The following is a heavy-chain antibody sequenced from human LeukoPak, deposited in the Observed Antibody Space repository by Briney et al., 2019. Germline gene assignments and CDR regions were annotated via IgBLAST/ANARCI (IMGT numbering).Heavy chain of an antibody. CDR2: ISYSGGT. Sequence: PSQTLSLTCTVSGGSISTSGYYWSWIRQPPGKGREWIGYISYSGGTYYNPSLKSRFSIPVDTSKSQFSLKMSSVTAADTAVYYCASTSKYIGSGRDDSFDIWGQGTMVTVSS. J-gene: IGHJ3*02. D-gene: IGHD3-10*01. CDR1: GGSISTSGYY. CDR3: ASTSKYIGSGRDDSFDI. V-gene: IGHV4-30-4*01.